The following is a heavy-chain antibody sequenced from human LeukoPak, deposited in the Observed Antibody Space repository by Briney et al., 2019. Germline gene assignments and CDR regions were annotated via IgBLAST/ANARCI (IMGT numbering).Heavy chain of an antibody. CDR2: ISSSSSYI. CDR1: GFTFSSYS. CDR3: AGDRSGWSKFDY. V-gene: IGHV3-21*01. Sequence: PGGSLRLSCAASGFTFSSYSMNWVRQAPGKGLEWVSSISSSSSYIYYADSVKGRFTISRDNAKNSLYLQMNSLRAEDTAVYYCAGDRSGWSKFDYWGQGTLVTVSS. J-gene: IGHJ4*02. D-gene: IGHD6-19*01.